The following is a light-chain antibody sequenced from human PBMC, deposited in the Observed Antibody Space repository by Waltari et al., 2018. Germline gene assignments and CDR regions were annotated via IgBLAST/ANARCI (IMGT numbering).Light chain of an antibody. Sequence: IHMTQSPSSLSAPVGDRVTITCQASQDIKQSLNWFHQKPGKAPEVLIFDASNSQTGAPSRFSVSGSGTDFTFTISSLQPEDMGTYYCQQYHSVPLTFRGGTKVEIK. V-gene: IGKV1-33*01. CDR2: DAS. CDR1: QDIKQS. CDR3: QQYHSVPLT. J-gene: IGKJ4*01.